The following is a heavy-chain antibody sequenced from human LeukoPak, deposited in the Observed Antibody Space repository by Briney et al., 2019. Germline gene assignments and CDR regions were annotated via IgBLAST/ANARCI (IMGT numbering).Heavy chain of an antibody. V-gene: IGHV4-59*01. CDR1: GGSISSYY. J-gene: IGHJ5*02. Sequence: SETLSLTCTVSGGSISSYYWNWVRQPPGKGLEWIGYIYYSGSPNFNPSLKSPVPISVDTSKTPFSLRLSSVTAADTAVYYCAREREYCSGGSCRRCFDPWGQGTLVTVSS. CDR3: AREREYCSGGSCRRCFDP. CDR2: IYYSGSP. D-gene: IGHD2-15*01.